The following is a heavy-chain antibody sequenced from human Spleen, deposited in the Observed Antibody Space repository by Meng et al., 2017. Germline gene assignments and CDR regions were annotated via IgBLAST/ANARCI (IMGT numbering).Heavy chain of an antibody. J-gene: IGHJ5*02. Sequence: QGQLVESGAEVKKPGASVKVSCEASGYTFTGYHMHWVRQAPGQGLEWMGRINPNSGGTNYAQQFQGRVTLTRDTSISTAYMELSRLRSDDTAVYYCARDSPDIVVVVAAAYAWFDPWGQGTLVTVS. D-gene: IGHD2-15*01. CDR3: ARDSPDIVVVVAAAYAWFDP. CDR1: GYTFTGYH. V-gene: IGHV1-2*06. CDR2: INPNSGGT.